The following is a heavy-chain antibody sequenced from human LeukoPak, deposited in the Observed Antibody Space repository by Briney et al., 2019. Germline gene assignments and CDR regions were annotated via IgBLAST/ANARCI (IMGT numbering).Heavy chain of an antibody. CDR1: GGSISGYY. V-gene: IGHV4-4*09. D-gene: IGHD7-27*01. CDR2: IYSSGAT. CDR3: ASPPTNWGSDY. J-gene: IGHJ4*02. Sequence: SETLSLTCTVSGGSISGYYWSWIRQPPGKGLQWIGYIYSSGATNYNPSLNSRVTISVDTSKNQFSLKLSSVTAADTAVYYCASPPTNWGSDYWGQGTLVTVSS.